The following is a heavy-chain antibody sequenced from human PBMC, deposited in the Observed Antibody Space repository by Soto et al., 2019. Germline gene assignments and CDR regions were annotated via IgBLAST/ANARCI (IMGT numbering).Heavy chain of an antibody. Sequence: PGGSLRLSCAASGFTFSDYYMSWIRQAPGKGLEWVSYISSIGSTIYYADSVKGRFTISRDNAKNSLYLQMNSLRAEDTAVYYCARDHIVVVPAHPPYNWFDPWGQGTLVTVSS. J-gene: IGHJ5*02. V-gene: IGHV3-11*01. D-gene: IGHD2-2*01. CDR1: GFTFSDYY. CDR3: ARDHIVVVPAHPPYNWFDP. CDR2: ISSIGSTI.